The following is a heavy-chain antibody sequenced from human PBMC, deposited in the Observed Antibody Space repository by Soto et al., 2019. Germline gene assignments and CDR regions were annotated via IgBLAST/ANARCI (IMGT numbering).Heavy chain of an antibody. D-gene: IGHD6-13*01. CDR2: FDPEDGET. Sequence: RAAVKVSCKVSGYTLTELSMHWVRHAPGKGLEWMGGFDPEDGETIYAQKFQGRVTMTEDTSTDTAYMELSSLRSEDTAVYYCATDLGQQLVPRLAGWGQGTMVTVYS. J-gene: IGHJ4*02. CDR1: GYTLTELS. CDR3: ATDLGQQLVPRLAG. V-gene: IGHV1-24*01.